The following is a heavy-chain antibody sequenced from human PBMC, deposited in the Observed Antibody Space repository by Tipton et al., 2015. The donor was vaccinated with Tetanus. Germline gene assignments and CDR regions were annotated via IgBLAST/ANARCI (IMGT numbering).Heavy chain of an antibody. Sequence: SLRLSCAASGFSFSNKWMSWVRQVPGKGLEWVANINQDGSAEFYVDSVKGRFTISRDNSKNSLSLQMNSLRADDTAVYYCVRRWFGTQYYFGMDVWGQGTTVTVSS. CDR1: GFSFSNKW. CDR2: INQDGSAE. J-gene: IGHJ6*02. D-gene: IGHD2/OR15-2a*01. V-gene: IGHV3-7*01. CDR3: VRRWFGTQYYFGMDV.